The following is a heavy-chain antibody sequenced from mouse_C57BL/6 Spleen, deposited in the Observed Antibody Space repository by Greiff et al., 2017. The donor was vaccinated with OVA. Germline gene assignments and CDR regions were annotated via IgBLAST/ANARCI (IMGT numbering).Heavy chain of an antibody. V-gene: IGHV7-3*01. CDR3: ARELEGSPYFDY. J-gene: IGHJ2*01. D-gene: IGHD4-1*01. Sequence: EVQVVESGGGLVQPGGSLSLSCAASGFTFTDYYMSWVRQPPGKALEWLGFIRNKANGYTTEYSASVKGRFTISRDNSQSILYLQMNALRAEDSATYYCARELEGSPYFDYWGQGTTLTVSS. CDR1: GFTFTDYY. CDR2: IRNKANGYTT.